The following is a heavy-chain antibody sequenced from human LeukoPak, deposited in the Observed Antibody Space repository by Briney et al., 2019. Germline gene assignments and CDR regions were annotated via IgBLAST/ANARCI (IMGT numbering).Heavy chain of an antibody. CDR1: GYTLTSYY. Sequence: ASVKLSCKASGYTLTSYYMHWVRQAPGQGLEWVGIINPRGGSTTYAQKFQGRVTMTRDTSTSTVYMELSSLRSEDTGVYYCARVPGNRGYDYYFDYWGQGSLVTVFS. J-gene: IGHJ4*02. CDR2: INPRGGST. CDR3: ARVPGNRGYDYYFDY. V-gene: IGHV1-46*01. D-gene: IGHD5-12*01.